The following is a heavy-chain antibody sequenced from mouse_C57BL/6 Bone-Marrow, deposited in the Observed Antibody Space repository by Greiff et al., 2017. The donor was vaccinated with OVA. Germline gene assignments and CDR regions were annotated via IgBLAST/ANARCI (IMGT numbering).Heavy chain of an antibody. J-gene: IGHJ1*03. D-gene: IGHD2-1*01. CDR2: INPNNGGT. CDR3: ARNYGNYFYWYFDV. CDR1: GYTFTDYY. Sequence: EVKVVESGPELVKPGASVKISCKASGYTFTDYYMNWVKQSHGKSLEWIGDINPNNGGTSYNQKFKGKATLTVDKSSSTAYMELRSLTSEDSAVYYCARNYGNYFYWYFDVWGTGTTVTVSS. V-gene: IGHV1-26*01.